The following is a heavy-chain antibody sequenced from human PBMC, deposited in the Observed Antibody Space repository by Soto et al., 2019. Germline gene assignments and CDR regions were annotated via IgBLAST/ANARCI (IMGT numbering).Heavy chain of an antibody. J-gene: IGHJ4*02. CDR2: IKSKTDGGTT. V-gene: IGHV3-15*07. D-gene: IGHD5-12*01. Sequence: EVQLVESGGGLVKPGESLGLSCAASGFSFSDAWMNWVRQAPGKGLEWVGRIKSKTDGGTTDYAAPVNGRFSISRDDSKNTLYLQMSSLKTDDTAVYYCTRGRLSGHSTDYWGRGTLVTVSS. CDR3: TRGRLSGHSTDY. CDR1: GFSFSDAW.